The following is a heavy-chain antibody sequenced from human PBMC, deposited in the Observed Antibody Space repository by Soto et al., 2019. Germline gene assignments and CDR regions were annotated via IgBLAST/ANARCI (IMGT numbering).Heavy chain of an antibody. D-gene: IGHD4-4*01. Sequence: EVQLVESGGGLVQPGGSLRLSCAASGFTFSSYWMSWVRQAPGKELEWVANIAHDGSEKFYVDSVKGRFTISRDNARNNLYRPVNRLRAEDTAVYYCCREEHSTYKYWGQGPLVTVSS. J-gene: IGHJ4*02. CDR2: IAHDGSEK. V-gene: IGHV3-7*04. CDR3: CREEHSTYKY. CDR1: GFTFSSYW.